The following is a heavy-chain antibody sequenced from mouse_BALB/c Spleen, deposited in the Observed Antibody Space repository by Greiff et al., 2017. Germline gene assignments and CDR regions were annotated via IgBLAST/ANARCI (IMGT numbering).Heavy chain of an antibody. CDR3: TRVGGNYAMDY. J-gene: IGHJ4*01. CDR1: GYTFTSYW. Sequence: VQLQQPGAELVRPGASVKLSCKASGYTFTSYWINWVKQRPGQGLEWIGNIYPSDSYTNYNQKFKDKATLTVDKSSSTAYMQLSSPTSEDSAVYYCTRVGGNYAMDYWGQGTSVTVSS. V-gene: IGHV1-69*02. CDR2: IYPSDSYT.